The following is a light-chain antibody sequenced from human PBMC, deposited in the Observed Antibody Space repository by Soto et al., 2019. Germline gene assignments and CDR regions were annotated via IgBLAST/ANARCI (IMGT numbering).Light chain of an antibody. J-gene: IGKJ4*01. Sequence: EIVLTQSPATLSLSPGERATLSCRARQSVSSYLDWYQQKPGQAPRLLIYDASNRATGIPARFSGSGSGTDCTLPISSLEPEDFAVYYCQQLTFGGGTKVEIK. CDR3: QQLT. CDR2: DAS. V-gene: IGKV3-11*01. CDR1: QSVSSY.